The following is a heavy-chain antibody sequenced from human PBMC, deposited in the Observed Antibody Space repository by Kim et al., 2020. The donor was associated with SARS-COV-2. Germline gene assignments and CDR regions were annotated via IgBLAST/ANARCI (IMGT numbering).Heavy chain of an antibody. CDR1: GFTFSHYE. D-gene: IGHD5-12*01. CDR3: ARDGGRRWVRTGEDYYYGVDV. J-gene: IGHJ6*02. CDR2: ISGDGTII. V-gene: IGHV3-48*03. Sequence: GGSLRLSCVASGFTFSHYEINWVRQVPGKGLEWIAFISGDGTIIKYGDSVRGRFTISRDNSKNSLFLQMSGLKAEDTATYYCARDGGRRWVRTGEDYYYGVDVWGQGTTVTVPS.